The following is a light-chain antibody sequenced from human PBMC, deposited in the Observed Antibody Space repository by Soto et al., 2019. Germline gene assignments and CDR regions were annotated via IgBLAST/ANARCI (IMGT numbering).Light chain of an antibody. J-gene: IGKJ1*01. V-gene: IGKV1-39*01. CDR1: QSISSY. Sequence: DIQMTQAPSSLSASVGDWVNSTGRASQSISSYLNWYQQKPGKAPKLLIYAASSLQSGVPSRFSGSGSGTDFTLTISSLQPEDFATYYCQQSYSTMWTFGQGTTVDIK. CDR3: QQSYSTMWT. CDR2: AAS.